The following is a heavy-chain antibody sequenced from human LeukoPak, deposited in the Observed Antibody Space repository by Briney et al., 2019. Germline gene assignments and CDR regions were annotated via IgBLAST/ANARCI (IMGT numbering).Heavy chain of an antibody. CDR2: INPNSGGT. D-gene: IGHD6-13*01. J-gene: IGHJ6*02. Sequence: GESLRISCKASGYTFTGYYMHWVRQAPGQGLEWMGWINPNSGGTNYAQKFQGRVTMTRDTSISTAYMELSRLRSDDTAVYYCARDSGGIAAAGCLDVWGQGTTVTVSS. CDR1: GYTFTGYY. CDR3: ARDSGGIAAAGCLDV. V-gene: IGHV1-2*02.